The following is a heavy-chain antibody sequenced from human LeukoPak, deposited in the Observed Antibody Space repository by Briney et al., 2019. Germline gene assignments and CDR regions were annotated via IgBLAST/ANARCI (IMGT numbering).Heavy chain of an antibody. D-gene: IGHD1-26*01. CDR2: IRRKVNSYSR. CDR1: GFTFSDHY. CDR3: ARGVLVGTTWNDDY. J-gene: IGHJ4*02. V-gene: IGHV3-72*01. Sequence: GGSLRLSCAASGFTFSDHYMDWVRQAPGTGLEWVGRIRRKVNSYSREYAASVKGRFTISRDDSKNSLYLQMNSLKTEDTAVYYCARGVLVGTTWNDDYWGQGTLVTVSP.